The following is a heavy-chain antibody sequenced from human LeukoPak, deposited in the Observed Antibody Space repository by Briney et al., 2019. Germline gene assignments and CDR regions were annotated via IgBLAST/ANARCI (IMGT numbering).Heavy chain of an antibody. CDR1: GFTFGSYW. J-gene: IGHJ3*02. Sequence: PGGSLRLYCAASGFTFGSYWMHWVRQAPGKGLVWVSRINSDGSSTSYADSVKGRFTISRDNAKNTLYLQMNSLRAEDTAVYYCAREGLGGDAFDIWGQGTMVTVSS. CDR3: AREGLGGDAFDI. V-gene: IGHV3-74*01. D-gene: IGHD3/OR15-3a*01. CDR2: INSDGSST.